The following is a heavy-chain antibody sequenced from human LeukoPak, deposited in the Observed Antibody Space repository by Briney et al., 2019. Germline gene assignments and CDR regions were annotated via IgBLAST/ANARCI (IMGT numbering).Heavy chain of an antibody. CDR3: ALGGFSDLQWLTGSFDN. CDR1: VYTFTVYF. J-gene: IGHJ4*03. Sequence: ASVSVSCKTSVYTFTVYFIHWVRQAPGQGREWVGCINPGSGATHYAQKFRARITMNSDTSSSSAYMELISVILHDSAVFFCALGGFSDLQWLTGSFDNWGQGTLVTVSS. D-gene: IGHD3-3*01. V-gene: IGHV1-2*02. CDR2: INPGSGAT.